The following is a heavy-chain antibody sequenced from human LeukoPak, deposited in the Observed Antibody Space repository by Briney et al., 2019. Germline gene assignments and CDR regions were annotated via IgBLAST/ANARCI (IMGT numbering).Heavy chain of an antibody. V-gene: IGHV3-43*02. D-gene: IGHD2-15*01. Sequence: GGSLRLSCAASGFTFDAYAMHWVRQAPGKGLEWVSLISGDGGSTYYADSVRGRFTISRDNSKNSLYLQMNSLRAEGTAVYYCARDRCSGGSCWGAFDYWGQGTLVTVSS. CDR3: ARDRCSGGSCWGAFDY. CDR2: ISGDGGST. CDR1: GFTFDAYA. J-gene: IGHJ4*02.